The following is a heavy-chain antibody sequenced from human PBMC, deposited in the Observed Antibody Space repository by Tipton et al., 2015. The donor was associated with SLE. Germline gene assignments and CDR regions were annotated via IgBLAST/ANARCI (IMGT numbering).Heavy chain of an antibody. CDR2: ISSSSCT. J-gene: IGHJ4*02. CDR3: ARDRRSLVLMVSHYFDY. D-gene: IGHD2-8*01. CDR1: GFTFSDYY. V-gene: IGHV3-11*06. Sequence: SLRLSCAASGFTFSDYYMSWIRQAPGKGLEWVSYISSSSCTNYADSGKGRFTITRDNAKNSLYLQMNSLRAEDTAVYYCARDRRSLVLMVSHYFDYWGQGTLVTVSS.